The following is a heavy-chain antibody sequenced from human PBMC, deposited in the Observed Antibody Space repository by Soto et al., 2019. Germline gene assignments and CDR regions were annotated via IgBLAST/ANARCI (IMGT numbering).Heavy chain of an antibody. Sequence: ASVKVSCKASGYTFTSYAMHWVRQAPGQRLEWMGWINAGNGNTKYSQKFQGRVTITRDTSASTAYMELSSLRSEDTAVYYCARDLGYYDPAGEYWGQGTLVTVSS. D-gene: IGHD3-22*01. CDR2: INAGNGNT. CDR1: GYTFTSYA. J-gene: IGHJ4*02. V-gene: IGHV1-3*01. CDR3: ARDLGYYDPAGEY.